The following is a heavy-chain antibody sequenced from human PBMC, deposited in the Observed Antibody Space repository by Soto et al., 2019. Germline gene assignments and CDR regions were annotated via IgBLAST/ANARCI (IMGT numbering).Heavy chain of an antibody. CDR2: IWYDGSNK. J-gene: IGHJ5*02. V-gene: IGHV3-33*01. Sequence: QVQLVESWGGVVQPGKSLRLSCTASGFTFSTYGMHWFRQAPGKGLEWVAVIWYDGSNKYHGDSLKGRFTISRDNSKNTLHPQMNNLRAEDSAVYSCGRDGALGVTAVVDPWGQGTVVTVPP. CDR1: GFTFSTYG. D-gene: IGHD5-18*01. CDR3: GRDGALGVTAVVDP.